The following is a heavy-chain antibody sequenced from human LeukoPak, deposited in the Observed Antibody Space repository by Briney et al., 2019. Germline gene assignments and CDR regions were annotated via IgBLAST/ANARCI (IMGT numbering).Heavy chain of an antibody. D-gene: IGHD3-22*01. Sequence: GGSLRLSCAASGFTFNSYSMNWVRQAPGKGLEWVSSISGSNSYIYYADSMKGRFTISRDNAKNSLYLQMNSLRAEDTAVYYCARGDQSYYDSSGCSNWGQGTLVTVSS. J-gene: IGHJ4*02. CDR2: ISGSNSYI. CDR3: ARGDQSYYDSSGCSN. CDR1: GFTFNSYS. V-gene: IGHV3-21*01.